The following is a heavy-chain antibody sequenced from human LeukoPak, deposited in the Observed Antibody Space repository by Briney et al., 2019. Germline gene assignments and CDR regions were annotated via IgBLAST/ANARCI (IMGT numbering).Heavy chain of an antibody. D-gene: IGHD1-26*01. V-gene: IGHV4-39*01. J-gene: IGHJ4*02. CDR3: AFSGSYGHLGY. Sequence: PSETLSLTCTVSGGSISSNAYYWAWIRQPPGKGLEWIGSIYSSVSTYYNPSLKSRVTISVDTSKNQFSLRLSSVTAADTALYYCAFSGSYGHLGYWGQGIPVTVSS. CDR1: GGSISSNAYY. CDR2: IYSSVST.